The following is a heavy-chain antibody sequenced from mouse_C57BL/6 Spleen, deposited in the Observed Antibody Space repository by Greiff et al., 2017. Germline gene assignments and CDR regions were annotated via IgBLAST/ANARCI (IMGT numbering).Heavy chain of an antibody. CDR2: IYPYNGVS. V-gene: IGHV1-31*01. D-gene: IGHD3-2*02. CDR1: GYSFTGYY. CDR3: ARDSSGYVGENFDY. Sequence: VQLQQPGPELVKPGASVKISCKASGYSFTGYYMHWVKQSHGNILDWIGYIYPYNGVSSYNQKFKGKATLTVDKSSSTAYMELRSLTSEDSAVYYCARDSSGYVGENFDYWGQGTTLTVSS. J-gene: IGHJ2*01.